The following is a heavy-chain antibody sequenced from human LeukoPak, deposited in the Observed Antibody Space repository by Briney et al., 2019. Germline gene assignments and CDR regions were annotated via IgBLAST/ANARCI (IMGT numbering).Heavy chain of an antibody. D-gene: IGHD6-19*01. CDR3: AKSSGWNYYYYYMDV. CDR2: ISSSSSYI. Sequence: KPGGSLRLSCAASGFTFSSYSMNWVRQAPGKGLEWVSSISSSSSYIYYADSVKGRFTISRDNAKNSLYLQMNSLRAEDTAVYYCAKSSGWNYYYYYMDVWGKGTTVIASS. V-gene: IGHV3-21*01. CDR1: GFTFSSYS. J-gene: IGHJ6*03.